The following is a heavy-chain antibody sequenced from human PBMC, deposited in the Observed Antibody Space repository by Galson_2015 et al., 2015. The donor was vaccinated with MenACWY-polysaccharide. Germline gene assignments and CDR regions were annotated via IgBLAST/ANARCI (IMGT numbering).Heavy chain of an antibody. Sequence: SVKVSCKASGYTFTSYDINWVRQATGQGLEWMGWMNPNSGNTGYAQKFQGRVTMTRNTSISTAYMELSSLRSEDTAVYYCARGDRIVVVPAASLSHCYMDVWGKGTTVTVSS. J-gene: IGHJ6*03. CDR2: MNPNSGNT. CDR3: ARGDRIVVVPAASLSHCYMDV. D-gene: IGHD2-2*01. CDR1: GYTFTSYD. V-gene: IGHV1-8*01.